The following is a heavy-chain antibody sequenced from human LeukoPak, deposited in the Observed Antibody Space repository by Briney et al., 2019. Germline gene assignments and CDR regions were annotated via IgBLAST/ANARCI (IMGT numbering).Heavy chain of an antibody. D-gene: IGHD5-18*01. Sequence: GGSLRLSCAASGFTFSSYAMSWVRQAPGKGLEWVSAISGSGGSTYYADSVKGRFTISRDNSKNTLYLQMNSLRAEDTAVYYCXRALWVDTAMVYAFDIWGQGTMVTVSS. CDR2: ISGSGGST. CDR3: XRALWVDTAMVYAFDI. J-gene: IGHJ3*02. V-gene: IGHV3-23*01. CDR1: GFTFSSYA.